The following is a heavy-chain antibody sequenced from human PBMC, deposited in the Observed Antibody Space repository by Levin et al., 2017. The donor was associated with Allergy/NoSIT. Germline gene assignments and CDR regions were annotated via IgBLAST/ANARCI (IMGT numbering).Heavy chain of an antibody. J-gene: IGHJ3*02. D-gene: IGHD3-9*01. V-gene: IGHV3-33*01. CDR3: ARDILTGRTGSFDM. CDR2: IWSDGTNK. CDR1: GFTFSTYG. Sequence: GESLKISCAASGFTFSTYGMHWVRQAPGKGLEWVAVIWSDGTNKFYVDSVKGRFTISRDNSKNTLYLQMNSLRAEDTAVYYCARDILTGRTGSFDMWGQGTMVTVSS.